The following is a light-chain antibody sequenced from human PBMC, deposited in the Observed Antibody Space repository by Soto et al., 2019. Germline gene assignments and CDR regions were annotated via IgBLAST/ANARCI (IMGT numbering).Light chain of an antibody. CDR1: QSISRTY. J-gene: IGKJ3*01. V-gene: IGKV3-20*01. CDR2: GAS. Sequence: DIVLTQSPGNLSLSPGERATLSCRASQSISRTYLGWYQQKPGQVPRVLMTGASNRATGVPDRFSGSGSGTDFTLTISRLEPEDSASYYCQQYGSSVTFGLGTKVDIK. CDR3: QQYGSSVT.